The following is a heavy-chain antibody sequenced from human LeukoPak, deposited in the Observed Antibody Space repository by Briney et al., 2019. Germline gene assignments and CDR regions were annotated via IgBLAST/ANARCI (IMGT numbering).Heavy chain of an antibody. V-gene: IGHV3-11*05. Sequence: GGSLRLSCAASGFSFSDYYMSWMRQAPGKGLEWVSYISSSSSYTNYADSVKGRFTISRDSAKNSLYLQMDSLRDDDTAVYYCARAYDSGSHGYWGQGTLVTVSS. J-gene: IGHJ4*02. CDR3: ARAYDSGSHGY. D-gene: IGHD3-10*01. CDR1: GFSFSDYY. CDR2: ISSSSSYT.